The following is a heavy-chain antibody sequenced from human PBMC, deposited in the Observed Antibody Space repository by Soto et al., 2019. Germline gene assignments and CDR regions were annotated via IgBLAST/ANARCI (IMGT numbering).Heavy chain of an antibody. J-gene: IGHJ5*02. CDR3: ARVNTVSLYNCFDP. Sequence: QVQLVQSGAEVKKPGSSVKVSCKASGGTFSSYTITWVRQAPGQGLVWMGRIIPILGVANYAQKFQVRVTITADKSTSTAYMELSGLRSEDTAVYYCARVNTVSLYNCFDPWGQGTLVTVSS. D-gene: IGHD4-17*01. V-gene: IGHV1-69*02. CDR2: IIPILGVA. CDR1: GGTFSSYT.